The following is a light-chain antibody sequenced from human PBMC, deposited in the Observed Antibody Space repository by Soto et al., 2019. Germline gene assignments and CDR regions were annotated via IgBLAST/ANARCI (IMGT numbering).Light chain of an antibody. Sequence: EIVVTQSPATLSVSPGERATLSCRASQSVGNNFAWYQQKPGQAPRLLIFATSTRATGVPARFSGSGSGTQFTLTIRSLQSEDFAVYYYQQYGDWPLTFGGGAKVEIE. CDR2: ATS. CDR1: QSVGNN. CDR3: QQYGDWPLT. J-gene: IGKJ4*01. V-gene: IGKV3-15*01.